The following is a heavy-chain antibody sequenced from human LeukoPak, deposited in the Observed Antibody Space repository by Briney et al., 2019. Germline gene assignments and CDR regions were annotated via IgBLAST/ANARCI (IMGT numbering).Heavy chain of an antibody. CDR3: ASLSSGWYPDY. J-gene: IGHJ4*02. CDR2: ISRSSAYI. CDR1: GFTLSSYS. D-gene: IGHD6-19*01. V-gene: IGHV3-21*01. Sequence: GGSLRLSCAASGFTLSSYSMNWVRQAPGKGLEWVSSISRSSAYIYYADSVKGRFAISRDNAKNSLYLQMNSLRAEDTAVYYCASLSSGWYPDYWGQGTLVTVSS.